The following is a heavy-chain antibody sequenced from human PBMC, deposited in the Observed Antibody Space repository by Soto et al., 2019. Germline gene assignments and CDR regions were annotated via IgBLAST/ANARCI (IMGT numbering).Heavy chain of an antibody. CDR1: GFSFKDYY. V-gene: IGHV3-11*01. D-gene: IGHD2-2*02. J-gene: IGHJ4*02. CDR3: ARDMYTNYANYFDF. Sequence: GGSLRLSCAASGFSFKDYYMTWMRQTPEKGLEWISTITSSGGNAYYAASVKGRVTISRDNAHNSLYLQMSGLRAEDTALYYCARDMYTNYANYFDFWGQGTLVTVSS. CDR2: ITSSGGNA.